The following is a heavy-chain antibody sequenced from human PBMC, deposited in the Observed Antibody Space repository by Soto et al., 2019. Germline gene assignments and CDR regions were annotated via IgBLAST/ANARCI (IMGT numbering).Heavy chain of an antibody. CDR3: ARTYNWNSEGFDH. V-gene: IGHV1-18*04. Sequence: QVQLEQSGAEVKEPGASVKVSCKASGYPFDTYAITWVRQAPGQGLEWVGWISTNSGNTYYAQNFQGRVTLTTDTSTTTAYMELMSLTSDDTAIYYCARTYNWNSEGFDHWGQGTLVTVST. J-gene: IGHJ4*02. CDR1: GYPFDTYA. D-gene: IGHD1-7*01. CDR2: ISTNSGNT.